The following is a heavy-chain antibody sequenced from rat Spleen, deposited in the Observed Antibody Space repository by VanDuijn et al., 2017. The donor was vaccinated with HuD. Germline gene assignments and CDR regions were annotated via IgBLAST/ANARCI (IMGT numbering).Heavy chain of an antibody. CDR1: GFTFSYYW. CDR3: TTANSGGYSELYYFDY. D-gene: IGHD1-11*01. J-gene: IGHJ2*01. Sequence: VQLVESGGGLVQPGRSLKLSCVTSGFTFSYYWMTWIRRAPGKGLEWVASITNASGRTYYPDSVKGRFTISRDNAKSTLYLQMDSLRSEDTATYYCTTANSGGYSELYYFDYWGQGVMVTVSS. CDR2: ITNASGRT. V-gene: IGHV5-31*01.